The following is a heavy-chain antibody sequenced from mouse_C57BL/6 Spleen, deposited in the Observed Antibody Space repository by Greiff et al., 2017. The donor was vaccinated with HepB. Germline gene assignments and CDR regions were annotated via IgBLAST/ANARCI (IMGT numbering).Heavy chain of an antibody. J-gene: IGHJ4*01. Sequence: EVQLVESGGGLVQPKGSLKLSCAASGFSFNTYAMNWVRQAPGKGLEWVARIRSKSNNYATYYADSVKDRFTISRDDSESMLYLQMHNLKTEDTAMYYCVRQGDGPDYYAMDYWGQGTSVTVSS. D-gene: IGHD1-2*01. CDR1: GFSFNTYA. CDR2: IRSKSNNYAT. V-gene: IGHV10-1*01. CDR3: VRQGDGPDYYAMDY.